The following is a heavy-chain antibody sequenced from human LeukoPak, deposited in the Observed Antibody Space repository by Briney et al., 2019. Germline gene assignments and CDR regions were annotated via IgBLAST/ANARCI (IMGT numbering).Heavy chain of an antibody. CDR3: ARVSGGYSGYEG. J-gene: IGHJ4*02. V-gene: IGHV1-2*02. Sequence: ASVKVSCKASGYTFTGYYMHWVRQAPGQGLEWMGWINPNSGGTNYAQKFQGRVTMTRDTSISTAYMELSRLRSDDTAVYYCARVSGGYSGYEGWGQGTLATVSS. D-gene: IGHD5-12*01. CDR2: INPNSGGT. CDR1: GYTFTGYY.